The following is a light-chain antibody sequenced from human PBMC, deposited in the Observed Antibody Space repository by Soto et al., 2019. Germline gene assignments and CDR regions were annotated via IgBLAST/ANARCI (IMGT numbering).Light chain of an antibody. V-gene: IGLV2-14*01. J-gene: IGLJ2*01. Sequence: QSALTQPASVSGSPGQSITISCTGSSSDIGNYNHVSWYQQHPGKAPKMMIYEVTNRPSGISSRFSGTKSGNTASLTISGLQAEDEADYYCSSYSDISTLVFGGGTQLTVL. CDR3: SSYSDISTLV. CDR2: EVT. CDR1: SSDIGNYNH.